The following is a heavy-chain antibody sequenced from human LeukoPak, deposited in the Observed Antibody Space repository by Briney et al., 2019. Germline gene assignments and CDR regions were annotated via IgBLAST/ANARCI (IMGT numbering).Heavy chain of an antibody. Sequence: PGGSLRLSCAASGFTFGSYAMSWVRQAPGKGLEYVSAISSNGGSTYYANSVKGRFTISRDNSKNTLFLQMGSLRPEDMAVYYCARYSSSRAMDYWGQGTLVTVSS. V-gene: IGHV3-64*01. CDR3: ARYSSSRAMDY. J-gene: IGHJ4*02. CDR1: GFTFGSYA. CDR2: ISSNGGST. D-gene: IGHD6-13*01.